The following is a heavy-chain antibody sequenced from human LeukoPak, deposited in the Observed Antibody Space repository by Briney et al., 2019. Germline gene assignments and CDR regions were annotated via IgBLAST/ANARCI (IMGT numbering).Heavy chain of an antibody. CDR3: ASSGLPVRFDY. CDR1: RGSISNYY. D-gene: IGHD3-10*01. Sequence: SETLSLTCTVSRGSISNYYWSWIRQPPGKGLEWIGYIYYSGTTNYNPSLKSRVTISVDTSKNQFSLKLSSVTAADTAVYYCASSGLPVRFDYWGQGTLVTVSS. V-gene: IGHV4-59*01. J-gene: IGHJ4*02. CDR2: IYYSGTT.